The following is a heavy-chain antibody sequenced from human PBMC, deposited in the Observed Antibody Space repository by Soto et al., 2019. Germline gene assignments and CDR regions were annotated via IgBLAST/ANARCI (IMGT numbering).Heavy chain of an antibody. CDR3: AREIFGVIISGGRDAFDI. Sequence: ASVKVSCKASGGTFSTYAISWVRQAPGQGLEWMGGIIPIFGTAKYAQKFQGRVTITADESTSTAYMELSSLRSEDTAVYYCAREIFGVIISGGRDAFDIWG. J-gene: IGHJ3*02. D-gene: IGHD3-3*01. V-gene: IGHV1-69*13. CDR1: GGTFSTYA. CDR2: IIPIFGTA.